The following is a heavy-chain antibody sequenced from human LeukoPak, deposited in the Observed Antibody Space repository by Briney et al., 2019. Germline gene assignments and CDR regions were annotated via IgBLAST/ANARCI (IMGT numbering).Heavy chain of an antibody. Sequence: PGGSLRLSCAASGFTFGDYAMHWVRQAPGKGLEWVSLISGDGGSTYYADSVKGRFTISRDNSKNSLYLQMNSLRTEDTALYYCANCGYSYGYSDVEAFVIWGQGTMVTVSS. CDR3: ANCGYSYGYSDVEAFVI. V-gene: IGHV3-43*02. CDR1: GFTFGDYA. D-gene: IGHD5-18*01. J-gene: IGHJ3*02. CDR2: ISGDGGST.